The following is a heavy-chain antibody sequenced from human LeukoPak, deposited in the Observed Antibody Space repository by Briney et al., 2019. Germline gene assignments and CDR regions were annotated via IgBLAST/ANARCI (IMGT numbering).Heavy chain of an antibody. V-gene: IGHV3-30-3*01. CDR1: GFTFSSYA. CDR2: ISYDGSNK. D-gene: IGHD2/OR15-2a*01. Sequence: GGSLRLSCAASGFTFSSYAMHRVRQAPGKGLEWVELISYDGSNKYYADSVKGRFTISRDNSKNTLYLQMNSLSAEDTAVYYCARELMDPEYNCFDPWGQGTLVTVSS. J-gene: IGHJ5*02. CDR3: ARELMDPEYNCFDP.